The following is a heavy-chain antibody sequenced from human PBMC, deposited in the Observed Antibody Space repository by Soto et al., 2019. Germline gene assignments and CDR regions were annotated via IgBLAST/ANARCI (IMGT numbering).Heavy chain of an antibody. D-gene: IGHD6-19*01. V-gene: IGHV3-74*01. CDR3: ARGSAVARRYYNGTDV. CDR2: INSDGSST. Sequence: GGSLRLSCAASGFTFSSYWMHWVRQAPGKGLVWVSRINSDGSSTSYADSVKGRFTISRDNARNTLYLQMNSLRAEDTAVYYCARGSAVARRYYNGTDVWGQGPTVTVSS. CDR1: GFTFSSYW. J-gene: IGHJ6*02.